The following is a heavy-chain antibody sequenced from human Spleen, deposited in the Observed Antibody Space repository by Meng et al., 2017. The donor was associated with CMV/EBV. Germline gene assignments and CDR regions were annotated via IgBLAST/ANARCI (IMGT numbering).Heavy chain of an antibody. D-gene: IGHD4-23*01. CDR3: ASPSYGGNSGSHLIY. V-gene: IGHV1-2*02. CDR1: GGTFNNYG. Sequence: ASVKVSCKASGGTFNNYGVSWMRQAPGQGLEWMGWINPNSGGTNYAQKFQGRVTMTRDTSISTAYMELSRLRSDDTAVYYCASPSYGGNSGSHLIYWGQGTLVTVSS. J-gene: IGHJ4*02. CDR2: INPNSGGT.